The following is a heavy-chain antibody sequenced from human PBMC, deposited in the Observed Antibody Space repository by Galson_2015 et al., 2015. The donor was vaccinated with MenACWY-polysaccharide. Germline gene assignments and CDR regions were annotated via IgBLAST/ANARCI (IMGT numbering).Heavy chain of an antibody. Sequence: SVKVSCKASGYSFSSYDINWVRQTTGQGLEWMGWMNPNSGNTGYAQKFQGRVTMTRNTSISIAYMELSSLRSEDTAVYYCARGGKYYYDSSGYLNWFDPWGQGTLVTVSS. CDR2: MNPNSGNT. J-gene: IGHJ5*02. CDR3: ARGGKYYYDSSGYLNWFDP. D-gene: IGHD3-22*01. CDR1: GYSFSSYD. V-gene: IGHV1-8*01.